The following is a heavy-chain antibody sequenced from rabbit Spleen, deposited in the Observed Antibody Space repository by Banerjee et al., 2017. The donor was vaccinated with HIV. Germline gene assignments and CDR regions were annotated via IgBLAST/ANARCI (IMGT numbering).Heavy chain of an antibody. CDR1: GFDFSAYG. J-gene: IGHJ4*01. CDR3: VRDQAGDADYGPYYLNL. V-gene: IGHV1S47*01. Sequence: QEQLVESGGGLVQPGGSLKLSCKASGFDFSAYGVSWVRQAPGKGLEWIGYIDPLFDNTYYASWVNGRFTISRHDAQNTLYLQLSSLTAADTATYFCVRDQAGDADYGPYYLNLWGPGTLVTVS. D-gene: IGHD2-1*01. CDR2: IDPLFDNT.